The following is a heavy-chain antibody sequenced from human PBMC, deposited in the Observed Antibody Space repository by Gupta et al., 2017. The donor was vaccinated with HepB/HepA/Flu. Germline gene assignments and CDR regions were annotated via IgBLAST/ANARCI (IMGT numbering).Heavy chain of an antibody. CDR3: SRTGTDDY. CDR1: GGSFETFA. D-gene: IGHD1-1*01. J-gene: IGHJ4*02. CDR2: VIPVVGTT. Sequence: QVQLMQSGAEVKKPGSSAKFSCKPSGGSFETFAINWVRQAPGQGLELMGRVIPVVGTTNYARNFQDRVTITSDKSTATAYMEMSGLKLEDTAVYYCSRTGTDDYWGQGTLVTVSS. V-gene: IGHV1-69*04.